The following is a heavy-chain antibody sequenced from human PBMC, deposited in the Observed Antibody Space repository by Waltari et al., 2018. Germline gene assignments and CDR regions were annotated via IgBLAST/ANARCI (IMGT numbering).Heavy chain of an antibody. CDR3: ARESPYYWDY. V-gene: IGHV3-30*04. CDR1: GFTFRSYA. CDR2: ISYDGSNK. D-gene: IGHD3-10*01. J-gene: IGHJ4*02. Sequence: QVQLVESGGGVVQPGRSLSLSCAASGFTFRSYAVHWVRQAPGKGREGVAVISYDGSNKYYADSVKGRFTISRDNSKNTLYLQMNSLRAEDTAVYYCARESPYYWDYWGQGTLVTVSS.